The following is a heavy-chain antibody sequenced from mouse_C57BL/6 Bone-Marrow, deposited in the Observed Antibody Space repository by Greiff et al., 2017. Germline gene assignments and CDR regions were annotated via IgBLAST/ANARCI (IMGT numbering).Heavy chain of an antibody. CDR1: GFNIKDDY. J-gene: IGHJ1*03. CDR2: IDPENGDT. Sequence: VQLKQSGAELVRPGASVKLSCTASGFNIKDDYMNWVKQRPEQGLEWIGWIDPENGDTEYASKFQGKATMTADTSSKTAYLQLSSLTSEYTAVYSCTTCACFPWCFDVWCTGTTVTVSS. CDR3: TTCACFPWCFDV. V-gene: IGHV14-4*01.